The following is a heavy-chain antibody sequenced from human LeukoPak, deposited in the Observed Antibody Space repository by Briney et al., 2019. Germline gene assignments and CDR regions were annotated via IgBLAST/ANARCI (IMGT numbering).Heavy chain of an antibody. CDR2: IYYSGIT. D-gene: IGHD5-18*01. CDR3: ARTSQRGYSYGYELDY. Sequence: GSLRLSCVVSGFTLRSYTMNWVRQPPGKGLEWIGYIYYSGITNYNPSLKSRVTISVDTSKNQFSLKLSSVTAADTAVYYCARTSQRGYSYGYELDYWGQGTLVTVSS. CDR1: GFTLRSYT. V-gene: IGHV4-59*08. J-gene: IGHJ4*02.